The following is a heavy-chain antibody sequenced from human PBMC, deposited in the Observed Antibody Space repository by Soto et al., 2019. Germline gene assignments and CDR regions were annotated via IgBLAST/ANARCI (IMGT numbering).Heavy chain of an antibody. CDR2: ISGSGANT. CDR3: AKDLARGPYHSRGYYGWFDS. J-gene: IGHJ5*01. V-gene: IGHV3-23*01. D-gene: IGHD3-22*01. CDR1: GFTFSNYA. Sequence: EVQLLESGGGLVRPGGSLRLSCPASGFTFSNYAMSWVRQAPGKGLEWVSAISGSGANTFYADSVKGRFTISRDNSKNTLYLQMNSLRAEDTAIYYCAKDLARGPYHSRGYYGWFDSWGQGTQVTVSS.